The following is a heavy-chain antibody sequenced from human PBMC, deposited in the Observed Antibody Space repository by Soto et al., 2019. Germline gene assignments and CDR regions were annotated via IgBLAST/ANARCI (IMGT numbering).Heavy chain of an antibody. Sequence: SETLSLTCAVSGVSISSGGYSWSWIRQPPGKGLEWIGYIYHSGSTYYNPSLKSRVTISVDTSKNQFSLKLSSVTAADTAVYYCARRYGDCFDYWGQGTLVTVSS. CDR1: GVSISSGGYS. CDR3: ARRYGDCFDY. CDR2: IYHSGST. D-gene: IGHD4-17*01. J-gene: IGHJ4*02. V-gene: IGHV4-30-2*01.